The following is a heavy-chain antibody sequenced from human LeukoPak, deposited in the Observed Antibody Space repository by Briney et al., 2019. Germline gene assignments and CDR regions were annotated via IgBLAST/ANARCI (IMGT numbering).Heavy chain of an antibody. V-gene: IGHV3-66*01. Sequence: GGSLRLSCAASGFTVSSAYMSWVRQAPGKGLEWVSVIYSDGSTYHADSVKGRFTLSRDKPKNTLYLQMNSLRAEDTAVYYCAREKYNNYYYYGMDVWGQGTTVTVSS. J-gene: IGHJ6*02. CDR1: GFTVSSAY. D-gene: IGHD1-14*01. CDR2: IYSDGST. CDR3: AREKYNNYYYYGMDV.